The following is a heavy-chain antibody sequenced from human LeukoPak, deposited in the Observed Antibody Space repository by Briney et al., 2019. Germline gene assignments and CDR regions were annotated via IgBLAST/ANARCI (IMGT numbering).Heavy chain of an antibody. Sequence: ASVKVSCKASGGTFSSYAISWVRQAPGQGLEWMGRIIPSFGTANYAQNFQGRVTITTDESTSTAYMELSSLRSEDTAVYYCASYCSGGSCDHTDYWGQGTLVTVSS. CDR3: ASYCSGGSCDHTDY. CDR2: IIPSFGTA. J-gene: IGHJ4*02. V-gene: IGHV1-69*05. D-gene: IGHD2-15*01. CDR1: GGTFSSYA.